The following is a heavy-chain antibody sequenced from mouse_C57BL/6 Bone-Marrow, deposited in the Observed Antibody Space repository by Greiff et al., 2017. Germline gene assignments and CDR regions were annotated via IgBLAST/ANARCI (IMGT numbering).Heavy chain of an antibody. D-gene: IGHD2-3*01. CDR3: ARIYDGYYEGYFDY. CDR2: IWTGGGT. CDR1: GFSLTSYA. J-gene: IGHJ2*01. V-gene: IGHV2-9-1*01. Sequence: QVQLKESGPGLVAPSQSLSITCTVSGFSLTSYAISWVRQPPGKGLEWLGVIWTGGGTNSNSALKSRLSISKDNSKSQVFLKMNSLQTDDTARYYCARIYDGYYEGYFDYWGQGTTLTVSS.